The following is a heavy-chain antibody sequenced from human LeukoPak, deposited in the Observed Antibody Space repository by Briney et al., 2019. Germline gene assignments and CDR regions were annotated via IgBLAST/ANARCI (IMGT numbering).Heavy chain of an antibody. CDR1: GYTFSSYW. D-gene: IGHD6-13*01. CDR3: ARRDSISWYEID. Sequence: GESLKISCKGSGYTFSSYWIAWVRQMPGKGLEWMGIIYPGDSDTRYSPSFQGQVTISADKSICTAYLQWSSLKASDTAMYYCARRDSISWYEIDWGQGTLVTVSS. V-gene: IGHV5-51*01. CDR2: IYPGDSDT. J-gene: IGHJ4*02.